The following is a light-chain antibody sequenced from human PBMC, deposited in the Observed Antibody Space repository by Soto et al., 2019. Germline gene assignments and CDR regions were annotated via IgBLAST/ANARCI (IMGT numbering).Light chain of an antibody. Sequence: IQMTQSPSSLSASVGDRVTITCRASQRITIYLNWYQQKPGEAPKLLISTSGTLQRGVPSRFSGSVSETDFTLTITALRPEDLATYFCQQTYSTPYTFGQGTKLEIK. V-gene: IGKV1-39*01. CDR2: TSG. CDR3: QQTYSTPYT. J-gene: IGKJ2*01. CDR1: QRITIY.